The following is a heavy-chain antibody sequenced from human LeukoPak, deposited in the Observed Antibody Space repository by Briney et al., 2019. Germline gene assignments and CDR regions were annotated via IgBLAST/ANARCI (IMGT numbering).Heavy chain of an antibody. V-gene: IGHV3-11*01. Sequence: GGSLRLSCGGSGFTFSDYYVNWIRQAPGKGLEWVSYISNSGTSIYQSDSVKGRFTISRDNAKNSLYLQMNSLRAEDTAVYYCATASDITSPGTFQHWGQGTMVTVSS. CDR3: ATASDITSPGTFQH. CDR2: ISNSGTSI. J-gene: IGHJ1*01. CDR1: GFTFSDYY. D-gene: IGHD1-1*01.